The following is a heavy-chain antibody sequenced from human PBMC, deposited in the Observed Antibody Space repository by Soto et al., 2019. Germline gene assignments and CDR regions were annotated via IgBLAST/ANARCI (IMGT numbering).Heavy chain of an antibody. D-gene: IGHD4-4*01. CDR1: GFHFGPYW. CDR2: INSDGSTT. J-gene: IGHJ5*02. Sequence: GGSLRLSCAASGFHFGPYWMHWVRQAPGKGLVWVSHINSDGSTTVYEDSVKGRFTISRDNAKNTLYLQVNSLRVEDTAVYYCARSPTKTNYADRFDPWGQGTMVTVSS. CDR3: ARSPTKTNYADRFDP. V-gene: IGHV3-74*01.